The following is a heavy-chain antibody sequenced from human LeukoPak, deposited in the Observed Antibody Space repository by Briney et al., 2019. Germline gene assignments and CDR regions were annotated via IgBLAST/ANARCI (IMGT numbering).Heavy chain of an antibody. J-gene: IGHJ4*02. V-gene: IGHV6-1*01. CDR1: GDSFSSNSAA. CDR3: TRSDCSSGRCPGFDN. D-gene: IGHD2-15*01. CDR2: TYYRSKWFI. Sequence: SQTFSLTCGISGDSFSSNSAAWNWIRQSPSRGLEWLGRTYYRSKWFINYAPSVKSRIIINPDTPKNQVSLQLNSVTPEDTAVYYCTRSDCSSGRCPGFDNWGQGTLVTVS.